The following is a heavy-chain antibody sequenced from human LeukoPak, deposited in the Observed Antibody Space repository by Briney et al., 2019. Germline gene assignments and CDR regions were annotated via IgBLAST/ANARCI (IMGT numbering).Heavy chain of an antibody. J-gene: IGHJ4*02. D-gene: IGHD3-22*01. CDR2: INPSGGST. CDR3: ARGPKRITMIVVVILTGTTFDY. Sequence: ASVTASCKASGYTFTSYYMHWVRQAPGQGLEWMGIINPSGGSTSYAQKFQGRVTMTRDTSTSTVYMELSSLRSEDTAVYYCARGPKRITMIVVVILTGTTFDYWGQGTLVTVSS. CDR1: GYTFTSYY. V-gene: IGHV1-46*01.